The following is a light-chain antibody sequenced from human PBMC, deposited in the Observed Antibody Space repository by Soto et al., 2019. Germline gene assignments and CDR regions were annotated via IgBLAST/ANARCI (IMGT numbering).Light chain of an antibody. J-gene: IGKJ1*01. CDR1: QSVSNNY. V-gene: IGKV3-20*01. CDR3: LHSNKWPRWT. Sequence: EIVLTQSPGTLSLSPGERATLSCRASQSVSNNYLAWYQQKPGQAPXLLIYGASSRATGIPDRFSGSGSGTEFTLTISSLQSEDFAVYYCLHSNKWPRWTVGPGTQVEIK. CDR2: GAS.